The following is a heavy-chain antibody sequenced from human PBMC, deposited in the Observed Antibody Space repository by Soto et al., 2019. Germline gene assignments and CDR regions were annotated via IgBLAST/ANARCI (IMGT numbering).Heavy chain of an antibody. CDR3: ALGPNSWFGELTFDY. CDR2: ISAYNGNT. D-gene: IGHD3-10*01. Sequence: ASVKVSCKASGYTFTSYGISWVRQAPGQGLEWMGWISAYNGNTNYAQKLQGRITMTTDTSTSTASMELRSLRSDDTAVYYCALGPNSWFGELTFDYWGQGTLVTVSS. J-gene: IGHJ4*02. CDR1: GYTFTSYG. V-gene: IGHV1-18*01.